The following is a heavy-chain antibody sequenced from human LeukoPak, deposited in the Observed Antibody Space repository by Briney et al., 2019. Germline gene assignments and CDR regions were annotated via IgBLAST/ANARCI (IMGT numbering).Heavy chain of an antibody. V-gene: IGHV3-30*02. CDR1: GFTFSSYG. CDR3: AITVVVPAAMDYFDY. CDR2: IRYDGSNK. Sequence: GGSLRLSCAASGFTFSSYGMHWVRQAPGKGLEWVAFIRYDGSNKYYADSVKGRFTISRDNSKNTLYLQMNSLRAEDTAVYYCAITVVVPAAMDYFDYWGQGTLVTVSS. J-gene: IGHJ4*02. D-gene: IGHD2-2*01.